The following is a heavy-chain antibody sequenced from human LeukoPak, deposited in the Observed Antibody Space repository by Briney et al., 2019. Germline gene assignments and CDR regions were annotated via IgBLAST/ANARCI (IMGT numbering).Heavy chain of an antibody. J-gene: IGHJ4*02. CDR3: ARDETRRGCTGVTCYSDFDY. D-gene: IGHD2-15*01. V-gene: IGHV3-23*01. Sequence: GGSLRLSCAASGFTFNKCAMSWVRQPPGKGLEWVSSMSGIGSTYYANSVKGRFTISRDNSKNTVSLQMSSLRAEDTAVYYCARDETRRGCTGVTCYSDFDYWGQGTLVTVSS. CDR1: GFTFNKCA. CDR2: MSGIGST.